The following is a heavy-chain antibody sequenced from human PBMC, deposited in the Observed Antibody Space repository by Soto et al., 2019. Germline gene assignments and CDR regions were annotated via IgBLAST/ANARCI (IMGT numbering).Heavy chain of an antibody. CDR3: ARDLRGHYGP. V-gene: IGHV3-21*06. CDR2: VSGSSSYI. CDR1: GFNFRNFN. J-gene: IGHJ3*01. D-gene: IGHD4-17*01. Sequence: LRLSCEGSGFNFRNFNMIWVRQAPGKGLEWVSSVSGSSSYIYYADSVRGRFTVSRDNANNLVFLQMNGLRPEDTAMYYCARDLRGHYGPWGQGTMVTVSS.